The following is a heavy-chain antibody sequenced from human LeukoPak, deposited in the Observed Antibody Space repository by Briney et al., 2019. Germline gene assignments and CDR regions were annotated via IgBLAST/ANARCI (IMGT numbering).Heavy chain of an antibody. V-gene: IGHV1-2*02. J-gene: IGHJ4*02. CDR3: TGERDYFDY. Sequence: ASVKVSCKASGYTFTGYYIHWVRQAPGQGLEWMGWINPNSGGTNYAQKFQGRVTMTRDTSISTAYMELSRLRSDDTAVYYCTGERDYFDYWGQGTLVTASS. CDR2: INPNSGGT. CDR1: GYTFTGYY.